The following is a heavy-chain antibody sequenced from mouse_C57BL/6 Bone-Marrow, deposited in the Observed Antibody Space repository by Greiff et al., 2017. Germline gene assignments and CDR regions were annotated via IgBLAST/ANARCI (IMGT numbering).Heavy chain of an antibody. Sequence: VQLQQSGAELAKPGASVKLSCKASGYTFTSYWMHWVKQRPGQGLEWIGYINPSSGYTKYNQKFKYKATLTADKSSSTAYMQLSSLTYEDSAVYYCARRPYSNYFFDYWGQGTTLTVSS. J-gene: IGHJ2*01. D-gene: IGHD2-5*01. V-gene: IGHV1-7*01. CDR3: ARRPYSNYFFDY. CDR2: INPSSGYT. CDR1: GYTFTSYW.